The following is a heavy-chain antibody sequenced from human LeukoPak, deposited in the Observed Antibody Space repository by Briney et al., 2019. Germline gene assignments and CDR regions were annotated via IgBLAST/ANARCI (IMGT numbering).Heavy chain of an antibody. J-gene: IGHJ4*02. CDR1: GYTFTSYG. Sequence: GASVKVSCKASGYTFTSYGINWVRQDPGQGLEWMGWISAYSGNTNYAQKLQGRVTMTTDTSTSTAYMELRSLRSADTAIYYCAGAPADYYGSGNLIYWGQGTLVTVSS. D-gene: IGHD3-10*01. CDR3: AGAPADYYGSGNLIY. CDR2: ISAYSGNT. V-gene: IGHV1-18*01.